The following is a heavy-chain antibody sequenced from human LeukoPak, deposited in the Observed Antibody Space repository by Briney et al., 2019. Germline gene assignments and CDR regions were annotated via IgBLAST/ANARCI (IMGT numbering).Heavy chain of an antibody. V-gene: IGHV1-3*01. CDR1: GYTVTTYA. CDR2: SNAGNGNT. J-gene: IGHJ1*01. CDR3: ARVGNIGSGWPLGY. Sequence: ASVKVSCKSSGYTVTTYAMHWVRQAPRQRLGWMGWSNAGNGNTKYSQKFQGRVTITRDTSESTAYMELSSLRSEDTAMYYCARVGNIGSGWPLGYWGQGTLVTVSS. D-gene: IGHD6-19*01.